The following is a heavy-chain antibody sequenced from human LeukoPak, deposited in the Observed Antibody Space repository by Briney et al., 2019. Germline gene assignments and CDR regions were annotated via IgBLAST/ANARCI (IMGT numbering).Heavy chain of an antibody. Sequence: ASVRVSCKASGYPFTDYYIHWVRQAPGQGLEWMGWINPNSGGTYFAQKFEDRVTLTRDTSTNTGYMEMRSLTSDDTTAYYCAKSQYSFASGSSRPLFDYWGQGTPVTVSS. D-gene: IGHD3-10*01. CDR1: GYPFTDYY. CDR3: AKSQYSFASGSSRPLFDY. V-gene: IGHV1-2*02. CDR2: INPNSGGT. J-gene: IGHJ4*02.